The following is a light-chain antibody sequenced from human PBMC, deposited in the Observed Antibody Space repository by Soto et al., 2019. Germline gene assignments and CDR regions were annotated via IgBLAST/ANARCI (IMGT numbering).Light chain of an antibody. CDR2: EVS. CDR3: SSYTSSGTLV. Sequence: QSALTQPASVSGSPGQSITVSCTGTNSDLGGYNYVSWYQHHPGKAPKLMIYEVSNRPSGVSNRFSGSKSGNTASLAISGLQCEDEADYYCSSYTSSGTLVFGSGTKDTVL. V-gene: IGLV2-14*01. J-gene: IGLJ1*01. CDR1: NSDLGGYNY.